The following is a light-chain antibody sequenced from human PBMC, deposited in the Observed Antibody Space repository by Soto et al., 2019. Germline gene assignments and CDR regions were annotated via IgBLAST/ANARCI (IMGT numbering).Light chain of an antibody. CDR2: DVN. V-gene: IGLV2-14*03. CDR1: RSDIGAYNF. J-gene: IGLJ2*01. Sequence: QSVLTQPASVSGSPGQSITISCTGTRSDIGAYNFVSWYQQHPGEVPKLILYDVNVRPSGVSNRFSGSKSGNTASLTTSGLQAEYEADYYCTSWTTSTTMIFGGGTKLTVL. CDR3: TSWTTSTTMI.